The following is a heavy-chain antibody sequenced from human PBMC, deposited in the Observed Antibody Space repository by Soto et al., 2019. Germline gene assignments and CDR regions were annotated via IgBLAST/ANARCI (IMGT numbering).Heavy chain of an antibody. V-gene: IGHV3-64*01. D-gene: IGHD2-15*01. J-gene: IGHJ6*02. CDR3: ARGIFDSYGMDV. Sequence: EVQLVESGGGLVQPGGSLRLSCAASGFTFSSYAMHWVRQAPGKGLEYVSAISSNGGSTYYANSVKGRFTISRDNSKNTLYLQMGSVRAEDMAVYYCARGIFDSYGMDVWGQGTTVTVSS. CDR2: ISSNGGST. CDR1: GFTFSSYA.